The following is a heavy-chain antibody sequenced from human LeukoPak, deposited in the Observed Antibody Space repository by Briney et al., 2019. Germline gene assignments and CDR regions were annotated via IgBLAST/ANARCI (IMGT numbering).Heavy chain of an antibody. D-gene: IGHD1-26*01. CDR2: ISYDGSNK. CDR1: GFTFSSYG. CDR3: AKYPGGFTGIVNYYHMDV. V-gene: IGHV3-30*18. J-gene: IGHJ6*03. Sequence: PGRSLRLSCAASGFTFSSYGMHWVRQAPGKGLEWVAVISYDGSNKYYTDSVKGRFTISRDNSKNTLFLQMNSLRAEDTALYYCAKYPGGFTGIVNYYHMDVWGKGTTVTVSS.